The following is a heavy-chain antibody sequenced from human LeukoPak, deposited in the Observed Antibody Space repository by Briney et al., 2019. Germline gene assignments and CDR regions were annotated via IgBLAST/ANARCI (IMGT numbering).Heavy chain of an antibody. J-gene: IGHJ3*02. CDR1: GGSISSISYY. V-gene: IGHV4-39*01. CDR2: IYYMGST. D-gene: IGHD1-26*01. CDR3: GRPIYSGSYRHAFDI. Sequence: SETLSLTRTLSGGSISSISYYWGWIRQPPGKGLEWVGSIYYMGSTYFHPSLKSRVTISVDTSKNQTSLKLSSVTAADTAVYYWGRPIYSGSYRHAFDIWGQGTLVTVSS.